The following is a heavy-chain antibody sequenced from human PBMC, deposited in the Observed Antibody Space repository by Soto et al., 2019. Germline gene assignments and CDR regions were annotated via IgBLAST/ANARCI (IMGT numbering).Heavy chain of an antibody. CDR2: ISSDGSNK. Sequence: PGGSLRLSCAASGFTFATYTMNWVRQAPGKGLEWVAVISSDGSNKYYADSVKGRFTYSRDNSKNTLYLQMNSLRTEDTAVYYCAKDLSIAAIDFDHWGQGTLVTVSS. V-gene: IGHV3-30*18. J-gene: IGHJ4*02. CDR3: AKDLSIAAIDFDH. CDR1: GFTFATYT. D-gene: IGHD6-6*01.